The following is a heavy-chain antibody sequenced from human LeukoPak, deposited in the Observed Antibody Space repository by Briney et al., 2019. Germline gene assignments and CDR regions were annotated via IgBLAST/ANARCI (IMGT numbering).Heavy chain of an antibody. CDR1: GGSISSSSYY. D-gene: IGHD3-16*02. J-gene: IGHJ4*02. CDR2: VYYSGST. V-gene: IGHV4-39*07. Sequence: KASETLSLTCTVSGGSISSSSYYWGWIRQPPGKGLEWIGSVYYSGSTYYNPSLKSRVTISVDTSKNQFSLKLSSVTAADTAVYYCARAGWITFGGVIVTHFDYWGQGTLVTVSS. CDR3: ARAGWITFGGVIVTHFDY.